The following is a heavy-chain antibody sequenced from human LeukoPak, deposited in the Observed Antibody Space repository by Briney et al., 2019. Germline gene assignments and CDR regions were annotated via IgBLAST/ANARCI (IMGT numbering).Heavy chain of an antibody. D-gene: IGHD4-23*01. CDR2: ISGSGLYI. J-gene: IGHJ5*02. CDR1: GFIFNSFH. Sequence: GGSLRLSRGASGFIFNSFHMNWVRQAPGKGLEGVSSISGSGLYISYGDSVRGRFTISRDDATKSVHLQMNSLRAEDTAVYYCARSSNGGELDLWGQGSLVTVSS. CDR3: ARSSNGGELDL. V-gene: IGHV3-21*01.